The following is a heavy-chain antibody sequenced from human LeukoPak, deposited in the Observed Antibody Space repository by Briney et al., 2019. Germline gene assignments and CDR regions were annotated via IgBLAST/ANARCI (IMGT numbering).Heavy chain of an antibody. Sequence: GGSLRLSCGASGFKFFNYAMNWVRLVPGKGLEWVSGISGGAAITYYADSMKGRFTISRDNSKNTLYLQMNSLRAEDTAVYYCAKAYSSSDYYYMDVWGKGTTVTVSS. D-gene: IGHD6-6*01. CDR2: ISGGAAIT. CDR3: AKAYSSSDYYYMDV. CDR1: GFKFFNYA. J-gene: IGHJ6*03. V-gene: IGHV3-23*01.